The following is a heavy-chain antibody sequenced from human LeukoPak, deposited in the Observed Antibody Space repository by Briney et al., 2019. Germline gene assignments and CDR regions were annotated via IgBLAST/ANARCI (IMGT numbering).Heavy chain of an antibody. J-gene: IGHJ4*02. V-gene: IGHV1-46*01. CDR3: AKGYCSGGTCYSYDY. CDR2: INPSGGST. Sequence: ASVTVSCKASGYTFTRYYMHWVRQAPGQGLEWMGIINPSGGSTSYAQKFQGRGTMTRDTSTSTVYMELNSLRSEDTAVYYCAKGYCSGGTCYSYDYWGQGTLVTVSS. D-gene: IGHD2-15*01. CDR1: GYTFTRYY.